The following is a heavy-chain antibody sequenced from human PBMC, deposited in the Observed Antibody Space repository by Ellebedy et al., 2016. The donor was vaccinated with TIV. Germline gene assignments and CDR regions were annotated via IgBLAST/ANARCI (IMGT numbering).Heavy chain of an antibody. J-gene: IGHJ2*01. D-gene: IGHD3-9*01. V-gene: IGHV1-46*01. Sequence: ASVKVSXXASGYTFTTYYLHWVRQAPGQGLEWMGIINPSGGSTSYAQKFQGRVTMTRDTSTSTVYMELSSLRSEDTAVYYCARAPPWLTANWYFDLWGRGTLVTVSS. CDR1: GYTFTTYY. CDR2: INPSGGST. CDR3: ARAPPWLTANWYFDL.